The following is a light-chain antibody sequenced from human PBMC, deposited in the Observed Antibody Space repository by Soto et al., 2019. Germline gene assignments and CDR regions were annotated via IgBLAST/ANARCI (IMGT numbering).Light chain of an antibody. J-gene: IGKJ4*01. CDR1: QGIGDT. CDR3: QRYNNWPLT. CDR2: DTS. Sequence: EIIMTQSPATLSVSPGEGATLSCRASQGIGDTLAWYQHKPGQTPRLPIYDTSTRATGVPARFSGSRSGTEFTLTISSLQSEDFAVYYCQRYNNWPLTFGGGTKVDIK. V-gene: IGKV3-15*01.